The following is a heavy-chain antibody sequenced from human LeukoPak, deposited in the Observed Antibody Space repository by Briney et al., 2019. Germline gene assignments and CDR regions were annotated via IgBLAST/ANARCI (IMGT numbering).Heavy chain of an antibody. J-gene: IGHJ4*02. CDR2: IWYDGSNK. CDR1: GFTFSTYG. D-gene: IGHD3-9*01. CDR3: ARDMGPYYDILTGPDF. Sequence: GRSLRLSCAASGFTFSTYGMHWVRQAPGKGLEWVAVIWYDGSNKYYADSVKGRFTISRDNSKTTLYMQMSSLRAEDTAVYYCARDMGPYYDILTGPDFWGQGTLVTVSS. V-gene: IGHV3-33*01.